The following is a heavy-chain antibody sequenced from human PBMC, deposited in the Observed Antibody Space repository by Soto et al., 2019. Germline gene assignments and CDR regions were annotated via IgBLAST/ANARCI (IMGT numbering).Heavy chain of an antibody. CDR1: GFTFSSYS. D-gene: IGHD3-9*01. Sequence: PGGSLRLSCAASGFTFSSYSMNWVRQAPGKGLEWVSSISSSSSYIYYADSVKGRFTISRDNAKNSLYLQMNSLRAEDTAVYYCARAPDFDWLLPSLWYWGQGTLVTVS. CDR2: ISSSSSYI. CDR3: ARAPDFDWLLPSLWY. J-gene: IGHJ4*02. V-gene: IGHV3-21*01.